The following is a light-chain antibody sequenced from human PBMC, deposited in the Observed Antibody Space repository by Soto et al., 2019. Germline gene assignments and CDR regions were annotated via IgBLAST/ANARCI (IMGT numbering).Light chain of an antibody. CDR1: QSISNY. CDR2: SAS. CDR3: QQSYSTPSVT. Sequence: DIQMTQSPSSVSASVGDRVTITCRASQSISNYLNWYQQKPGTAPKVLIYSASSLQSGVPSRFSGSGSGTDFTLTISSLQPEDFATYYCQQSYSTPSVTFGGGTRVEIK. J-gene: IGKJ4*01. V-gene: IGKV1-39*01.